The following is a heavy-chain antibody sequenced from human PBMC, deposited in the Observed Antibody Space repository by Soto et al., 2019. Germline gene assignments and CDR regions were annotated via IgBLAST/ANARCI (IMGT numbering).Heavy chain of an antibody. J-gene: IGHJ5*02. V-gene: IGHV1-3*01. CDR1: GYTFTHYA. Sequence: QVQLVQSGAEVKKPGASVKVSCTAAGYTFTHYAIHWVRHAPGQRLEWMGFINAGSGNTKYSQTFQGRLTFTKDTSASTAYMALSSVSSVDTAIYCCARGLAADGAWGQGTLVTVSS. D-gene: IGHD6-13*01. CDR2: INAGSGNT. CDR3: ARGLAADGA.